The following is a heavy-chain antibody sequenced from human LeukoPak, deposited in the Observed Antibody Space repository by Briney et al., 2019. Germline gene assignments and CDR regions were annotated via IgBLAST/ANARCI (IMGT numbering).Heavy chain of an antibody. J-gene: IGHJ3*02. CDR3: ARKTEWSDAFDI. V-gene: IGHV1-2*02. Sequence: GASVKVSCKASGYTFTSCAISWVRQAPGQGLEWMGWINPNSGGTNYAQKFQGRVTMTRDTSISTAYMELSRLRSDDTAVYYCARKTEWSDAFDIWGQGTMVTVSS. CDR1: GYTFTSCA. CDR2: INPNSGGT. D-gene: IGHD3-3*01.